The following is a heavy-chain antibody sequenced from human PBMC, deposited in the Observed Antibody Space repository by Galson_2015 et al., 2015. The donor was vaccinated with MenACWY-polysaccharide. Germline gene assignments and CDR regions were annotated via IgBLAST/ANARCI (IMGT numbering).Heavy chain of an antibody. J-gene: IGHJ6*02. CDR1: GFTFNSYA. V-gene: IGHV3-30-3*01. D-gene: IGHD4-17*01. Sequence: SLRLSCAASGFTFNSYAMYWVRQAPGKGLEWVALISSYGGDTCYVDSVKGRFTVSRDISKNTMYLQMDSLRAEDTAVYYCAGCLRPAGDNGPRCGLVVWGQGTTVTVSS. CDR3: AGCLRPAGDNGPRCGLVV. CDR2: ISSYGGDT.